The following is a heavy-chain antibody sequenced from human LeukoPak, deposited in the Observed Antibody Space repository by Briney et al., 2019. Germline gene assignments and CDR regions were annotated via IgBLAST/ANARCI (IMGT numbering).Heavy chain of an antibody. CDR1: GFTFSSYW. Sequence: GGSLRLSCAASGFTFSSYWMSWVRQAPGKGLEWVANIKQDGSEKYYVDSVKGRFTISRDNAKNSLYLQMNSLRAEDTAVYYCARVPVDYYGSGSYPVYGMDVCGKGTTVTVSS. J-gene: IGHJ6*04. V-gene: IGHV3-7*03. CDR3: ARVPVDYYGSGSYPVYGMDV. D-gene: IGHD3-10*01. CDR2: IKQDGSEK.